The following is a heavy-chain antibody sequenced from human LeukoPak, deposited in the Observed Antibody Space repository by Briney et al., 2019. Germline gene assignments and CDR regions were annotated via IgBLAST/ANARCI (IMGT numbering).Heavy chain of an antibody. J-gene: IGHJ5*02. CDR2: ISSSCSTI. CDR1: GFTFSSYE. Sequence: GGSLRLSCAASGFTFSSYEMNWVRQAPGKGLEWVSYISSSCSTIYYADSVKGRFTISRDNAKNSLYLQMNSLRAEDTAVYYCARGDCSSTSCYPNWFDPWGQGTLVTVSS. V-gene: IGHV3-48*03. CDR3: ARGDCSSTSCYPNWFDP. D-gene: IGHD2-2*01.